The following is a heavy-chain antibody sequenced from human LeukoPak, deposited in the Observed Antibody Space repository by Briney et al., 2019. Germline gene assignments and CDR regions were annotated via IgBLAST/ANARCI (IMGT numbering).Heavy chain of an antibody. Sequence: PGESLRHSCGASGFSFCSYFMSWVPQPPGKGLEEVSTTSSSGGTTYYADSVKGRFTISRDNSMNTLYLQMNSLRAEDTAAYYCARSSGNYYFDAWGQGTRVTVSS. CDR3: ARSSGNYYFDA. V-gene: IGHV3-23*01. CDR1: GFSFCSYF. CDR2: TSSSGGTT. D-gene: IGHD3-10*01. J-gene: IGHJ4*02.